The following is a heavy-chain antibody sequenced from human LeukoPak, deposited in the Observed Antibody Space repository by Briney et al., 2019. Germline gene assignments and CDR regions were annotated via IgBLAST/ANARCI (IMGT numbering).Heavy chain of an antibody. Sequence: GRSLRLSCAASGFTFSSYWMHWVRQAPGKGLVWVSRINSDGSSTSYADSVKGRFTISRDNAKNTLYLQMNSLRAEDTAVYYCARLYSSSWYDWFDPWGQGTLVTVSS. V-gene: IGHV3-74*01. CDR1: GFTFSSYW. CDR3: ARLYSSSWYDWFDP. J-gene: IGHJ5*02. CDR2: INSDGSST. D-gene: IGHD6-13*01.